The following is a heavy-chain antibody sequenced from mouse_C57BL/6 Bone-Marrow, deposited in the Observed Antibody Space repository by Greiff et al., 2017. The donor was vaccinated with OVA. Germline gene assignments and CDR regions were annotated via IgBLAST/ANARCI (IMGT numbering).Heavy chain of an antibody. CDR1: GYSITSGYY. D-gene: IGHD2-5*01. CDR3: ALYSNYGSWFAY. Sequence: EVQLQQSGPGLVKPSQSLSLTCSVTGYSITSGYYWNWIRQFPGNKLEWMGYISYDGSNNYNPSLKNRISITRDTSKNQFFLKLNSVTTEDTATYYCALYSNYGSWFAYWGQGTLVTVSA. V-gene: IGHV3-6*01. CDR2: ISYDGSN. J-gene: IGHJ3*01.